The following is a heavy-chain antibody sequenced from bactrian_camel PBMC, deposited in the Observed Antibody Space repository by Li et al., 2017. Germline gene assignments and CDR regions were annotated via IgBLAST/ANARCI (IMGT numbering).Heavy chain of an antibody. CDR2: IATPYEVT. Sequence: HVQLVESGGGSVQAGGSLRLSCAVPGFLSSGYCMAWFRQAPGKEREGVAFIATPYEVTDYSDAVKGRFTISQEQGKDARFLPENVEYKIYLEMTNLKPEDTAMYYCAARGPYCYTKLSVRDFTYWGQGTQVTVS. CDR3: KPEDTAMYYCAARGPYCYTKLSVRDFTY. J-gene: IGHJ6*01. V-gene: IGHV3S1*01. D-gene: IGHD2*01. CDR1: GFLSSGYC.